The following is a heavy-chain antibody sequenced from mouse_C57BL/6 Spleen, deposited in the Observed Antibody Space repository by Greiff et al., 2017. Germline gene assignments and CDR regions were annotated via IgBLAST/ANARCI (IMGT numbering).Heavy chain of an antibody. CDR3: ARESSGYSAY. CDR1: GYTFTSYW. CDR2: IDPSDSET. J-gene: IGHJ3*01. V-gene: IGHV1-52*01. D-gene: IGHD3-2*02. Sequence: QVQLQQSGAELVRPGSSVKLSCKASGYTFTSYWMHWVKQRPIQGLEWIGNIDPSDSETHYNQKFKDKATLTVDKSSSTAYMQLSSLTSEDSAVYYCARESSGYSAYWGQGTLVTVSA.